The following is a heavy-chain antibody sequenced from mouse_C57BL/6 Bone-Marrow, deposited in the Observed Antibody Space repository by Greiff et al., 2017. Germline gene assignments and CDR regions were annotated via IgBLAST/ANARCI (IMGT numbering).Heavy chain of an antibody. CDR3: ARRNGYDDAMDY. V-gene: IGHV5-17*01. Sequence: EVMLVESGGGLVKPGGSLKLSCAASGFTFSDYGMHWVRQAPEKGLEWVAYISSGSSTIYYADTVKGRFTISRDNAKNTLFLQMTSLRSEDTAMYYCARRNGYDDAMDYWGQGTSVTVSS. J-gene: IGHJ4*01. CDR1: GFTFSDYG. CDR2: ISSGSSTI. D-gene: IGHD2-2*01.